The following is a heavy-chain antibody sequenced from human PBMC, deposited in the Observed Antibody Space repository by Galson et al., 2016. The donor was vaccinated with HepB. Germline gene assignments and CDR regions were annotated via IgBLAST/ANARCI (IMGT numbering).Heavy chain of an antibody. Sequence: SLRLSCAASGITLRNFIIHWVRQPPGKGLEWVAAISHDDISKYYTDSVKSRFTISRDNSGNTVDLQMNSLRAEDTAVYYCARAAHSSGYCDVFDIWGQGTKVTVSS. CDR1: GITLRNFI. J-gene: IGHJ3*02. D-gene: IGHD3-22*01. V-gene: IGHV3-30-3*01. CDR2: ISHDDISK. CDR3: ARAAHSSGYCDVFDI.